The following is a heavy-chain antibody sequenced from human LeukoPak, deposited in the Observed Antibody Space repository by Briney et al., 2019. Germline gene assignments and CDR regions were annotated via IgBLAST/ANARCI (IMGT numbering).Heavy chain of an antibody. V-gene: IGHV4-34*01. CDR1: GGSFSGYY. Sequence: PSETLSLTCAVYGGSFSGYYWSWIRQPPGKGLEWIGEINHSGSTNYNPSLKSRVTISVDTAKTQFSLNLNSVTAADTAVYDCSSPYCSSTSSYDWDDYWGQGTLVTVSA. D-gene: IGHD2-2*01. CDR3: SSPYCSSTSSYDWDDY. J-gene: IGHJ4*02. CDR2: INHSGST.